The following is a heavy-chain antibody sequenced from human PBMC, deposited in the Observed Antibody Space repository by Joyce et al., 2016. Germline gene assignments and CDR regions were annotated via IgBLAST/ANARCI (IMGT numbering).Heavy chain of an antibody. V-gene: IGHV1-2*02. J-gene: IGHJ5*02. CDR1: GYTFTGHY. D-gene: IGHD1-26*01. Sequence: QVQLVQSGPEVKKPGASVKVSCKTSGYTFTGHYLHWVRQAPGQGREWLGWIRADSGDTNYAQKFQGRITLTRDTSITTAYMELRWLRSDDTAAYYCARGGSKWVNWFDPWGQGTLVTV. CDR3: ARGGSKWVNWFDP. CDR2: IRADSGDT.